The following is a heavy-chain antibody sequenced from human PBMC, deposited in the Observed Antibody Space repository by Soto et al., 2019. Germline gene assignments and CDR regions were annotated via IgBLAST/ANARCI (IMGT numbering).Heavy chain of an antibody. CDR1: GGSISSYY. D-gene: IGHD6-19*01. CDR2: IYYSGST. Sequence: QVQLQESGPGLVKPSETLSLTCTVSGGSISSYYWSWIRQPPGKGLEWMGYIYYSGSTNYNPSLKSLVPISVDTSKNQFSLTLSSVTAADTARYYCARGIAVAPPLGYYDYIDVWGKGTTVNVYS. CDR3: ARGIAVAPPLGYYDYIDV. V-gene: IGHV4-59*01. J-gene: IGHJ6*03.